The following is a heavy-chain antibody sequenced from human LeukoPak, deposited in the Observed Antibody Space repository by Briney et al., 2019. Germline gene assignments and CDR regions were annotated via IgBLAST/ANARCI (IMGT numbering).Heavy chain of an antibody. CDR1: GGTFSNYA. V-gene: IGHV1-69*13. Sequence: GASVKVSCKSYGGTFSNYAIDWVRQAPGQGLEWMGGIIPIFGTANYAQKFQGRVTITADESTSTAYMELSSLRSEDTAVYCCAREGTYYDILTGYCPQCRYYYMDVWGKGTTVTISS. CDR3: AREGTYYDILTGYCPQCRYYYMDV. J-gene: IGHJ6*03. D-gene: IGHD3-9*01. CDR2: IIPIFGTA.